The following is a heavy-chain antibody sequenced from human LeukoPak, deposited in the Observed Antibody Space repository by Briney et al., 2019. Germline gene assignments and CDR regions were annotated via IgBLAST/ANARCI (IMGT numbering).Heavy chain of an antibody. CDR1: GVTFSSYW. J-gene: IGHJ6*02. CDR3: AKGGGLDV. D-gene: IGHD3-16*01. V-gene: IGHV3-7*03. Sequence: SGGSLRLSCAASGVTFSSYWMSWARQAPGKGLEWVASINHNGNVNYYVDSVKGRFTISRDNAKNSLYLQMSNLRAEDTAVYFCAKGGGLDVWGQGATVTVSS. CDR2: INHNGNVN.